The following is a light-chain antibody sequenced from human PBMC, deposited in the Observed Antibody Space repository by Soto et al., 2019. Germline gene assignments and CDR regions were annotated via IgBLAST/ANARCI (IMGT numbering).Light chain of an antibody. CDR1: QSISIW. V-gene: IGKV1-5*03. J-gene: IGKJ1*01. CDR2: KAS. CDR3: QQYYVYSRT. Sequence: DIQMTQSPSTLSASVGDRVTITCRASQSISIWVAWYQQKPGKAPKLLIYKASSLESGVASRFSGSGCGTEFTPTISSPQPDDFGTYYCQQYYVYSRTFGQGTKVEIK.